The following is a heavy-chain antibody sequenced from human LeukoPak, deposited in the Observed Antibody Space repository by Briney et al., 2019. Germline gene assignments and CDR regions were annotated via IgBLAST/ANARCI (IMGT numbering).Heavy chain of an antibody. Sequence: SETLSLTCAVYGGSFSGYYWSWIRQPPGKGLEWIGEINHSGSTNYNPSLKSRVTISVDTSKNQFSLKLSSVTAADTAVYYCARGHLRFLEWLLYRKDYYYYGMDVWGQGTTVTVS. CDR2: INHSGST. CDR1: GGSFSGYY. V-gene: IGHV4-34*01. J-gene: IGHJ6*02. CDR3: ARGHLRFLEWLLYRKDYYYYGMDV. D-gene: IGHD3-3*01.